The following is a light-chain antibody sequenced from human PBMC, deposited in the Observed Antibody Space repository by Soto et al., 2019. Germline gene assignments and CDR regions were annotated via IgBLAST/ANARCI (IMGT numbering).Light chain of an antibody. CDR2: KAP. CDR3: QQYNSYWT. CDR1: QSISSW. Sequence: DIQMTQSPSTLSASVGDRVTITCRASQSISSWSAWYQQKPGKAPKLLISKAPSLQTGVPSRFSGSGCGTEFTLTSSSLQPDYFANYYCQQYNSYWTFGQGTKVEIK. J-gene: IGKJ1*01. V-gene: IGKV1-5*03.